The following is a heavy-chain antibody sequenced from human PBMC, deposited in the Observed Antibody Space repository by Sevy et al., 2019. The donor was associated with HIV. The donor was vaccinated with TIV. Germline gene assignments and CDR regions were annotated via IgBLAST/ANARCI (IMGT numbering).Heavy chain of an antibody. CDR1: GFIFRSYW. D-gene: IGHD1-26*01. J-gene: IGHJ4*02. Sequence: GGSLRLSCAASGFIFRSYWMTWVRQAPGKGLEWVANIKQDGSEKYYVDSVKGRFTISRDNTKNSLYLLMNSLRAEYTAMYYCARDPASSGGDYWGQGTLVTVSS. CDR2: IKQDGSEK. CDR3: ARDPASSGGDY. V-gene: IGHV3-7*03.